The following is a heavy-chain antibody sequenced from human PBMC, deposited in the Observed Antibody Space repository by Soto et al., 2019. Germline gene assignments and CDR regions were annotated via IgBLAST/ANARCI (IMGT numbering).Heavy chain of an antibody. D-gene: IGHD6-13*01. CDR1: GFTFSSYA. V-gene: IGHV3-23*01. CDR3: AKDQRGFSSTARIDY. J-gene: IGHJ4*02. CDR2: ISGSGGST. Sequence: EVQLLESGGGLVQPGGSLRLSCAASGFTFSSYAMSWVRQAPGKGLEWVSSISGSGGSTYHADSVKGRFTISRDNSKNTLYLQMNSLRAEDRAVYYCAKDQRGFSSTARIDYWGQGTLVTLSS.